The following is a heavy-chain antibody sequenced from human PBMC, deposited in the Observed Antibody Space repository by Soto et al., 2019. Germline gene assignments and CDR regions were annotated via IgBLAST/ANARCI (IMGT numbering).Heavy chain of an antibody. J-gene: IGHJ3*02. V-gene: IGHV3-21*01. D-gene: IGHD3-9*01. CDR2: ITSASDYI. CDR3: ARVGTGSSTPLDI. CDR1: GGSISSDDYS. Sequence: ETLSLTCAVSGGSISSDDYSWNWVRQAPGKGLEWVSSITSASDYIFYADSVKGRFTISRDNAKNSLYLQMNSLRAEDTAVYYCARVGTGSSTPLDIWGQGTMVTVSS.